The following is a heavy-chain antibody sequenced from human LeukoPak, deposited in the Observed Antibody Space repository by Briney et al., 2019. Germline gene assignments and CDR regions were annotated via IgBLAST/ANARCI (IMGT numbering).Heavy chain of an antibody. CDR2: FDPEDGET. CDR3: ATAKYSSGWYGAFDI. CDR1: GYTLTDLS. J-gene: IGHJ3*02. D-gene: IGHD6-19*01. Sequence: ASVKVSCKVSGYTLTDLSMHWVRQAPGKGLEWMGGFDPEDGETIYAQKFQGRVTMTEDTSTDTAYMELSSLRSEDAAVYYCATAKYSSGWYGAFDIWGQGTMVTVSS. V-gene: IGHV1-24*01.